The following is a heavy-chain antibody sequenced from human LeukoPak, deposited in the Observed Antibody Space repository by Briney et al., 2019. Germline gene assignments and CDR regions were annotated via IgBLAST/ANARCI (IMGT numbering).Heavy chain of an antibody. CDR2: INHSGST. J-gene: IGHJ4*02. CDR3: ACSSSWYLGFGFDY. Sequence: SETLSLTCAVYGGSFSGYYWSWIRQPPGKGLEWIGEINHSGSTNYNPSLKSRVTISVDTSKNQFSLKLSSVTAADTAVYYCACSSSWYLGFGFDYWGQGTLVIVSS. D-gene: IGHD6-13*01. V-gene: IGHV4-34*01. CDR1: GGSFSGYY.